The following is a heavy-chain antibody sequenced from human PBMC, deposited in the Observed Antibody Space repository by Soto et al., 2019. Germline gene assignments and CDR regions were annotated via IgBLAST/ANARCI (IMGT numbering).Heavy chain of an antibody. CDR2: ISYTVDA. CDR1: AGSISRYY. D-gene: IGHD5-18*01. CDR3: VGSLMSRAMESFDY. J-gene: IGHJ4*02. V-gene: IGHV4-59*01. Sequence: HVQLQESGPGLVKPSEPLSLTCSVSAGSISRYYWGWVRQSPGEGLEWIAHISYTVDASYNPSLKRRVPISLDTSKNQIALRLMSVTAADTAVYYCVGSLMSRAMESFDYWGQGTLVTVTS.